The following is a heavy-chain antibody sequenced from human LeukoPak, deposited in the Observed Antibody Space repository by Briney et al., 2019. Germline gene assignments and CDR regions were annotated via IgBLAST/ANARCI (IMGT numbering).Heavy chain of an antibody. D-gene: IGHD3-10*01. V-gene: IGHV3-33*01. CDR2: IWYDGSNK. Sequence: GRSLRLSCAASGFTFSSYGMRWVRQAPGKGLEWVAVIWYDGSNKYYADSVKGRFTISRDNSKNTLHLQMNSLRAEDTAVYYCAREMYSITMVRGVITQPFDYWGQGTLVTVSS. CDR1: GFTFSSYG. CDR3: AREMYSITMVRGVITQPFDY. J-gene: IGHJ4*02.